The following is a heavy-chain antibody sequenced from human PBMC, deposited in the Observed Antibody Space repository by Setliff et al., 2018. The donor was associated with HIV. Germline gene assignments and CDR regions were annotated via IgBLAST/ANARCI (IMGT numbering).Heavy chain of an antibody. J-gene: IGHJ6*03. CDR3: ARSRGIGNYHWDV. CDR1: GFSFSDFW. V-gene: IGHV3-74*01. CDR2: VYSAGTTT. D-gene: IGHD3-10*01. Sequence: PGGSLRLSCAASGFSFSDFWMHWVRQVPGKGLAWVSRVYSAGTTTTYADSVKGRFTISRDNGKNTLYLQMNSLRAEDSAVYYCARSRGIGNYHWDVWGTGTTVTVSS.